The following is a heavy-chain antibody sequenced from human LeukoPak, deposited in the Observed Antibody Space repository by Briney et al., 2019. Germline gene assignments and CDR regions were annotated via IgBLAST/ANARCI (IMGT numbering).Heavy chain of an antibody. D-gene: IGHD3-10*01. V-gene: IGHV5-10-1*01. CDR1: GYSFTSYW. CDR2: IDPSDSYT. CDR3: ARRYYGSGSYHPIDY. Sequence: PGESLQISCKGSGYSFTSYWISWVRQMPGKGLEWMGRIDPSDSYTNYSPSFQGHVTISADKSISTAYLQWSSLKASDTAMYYCARRYYGSGSYHPIDYWGQGTLVTVSS. J-gene: IGHJ4*02.